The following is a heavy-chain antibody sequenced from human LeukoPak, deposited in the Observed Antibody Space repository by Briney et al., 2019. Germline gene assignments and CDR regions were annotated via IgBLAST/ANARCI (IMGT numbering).Heavy chain of an antibody. V-gene: IGHV3-33*06. CDR2: IWHDGSNK. Sequence: GGSLRLSCAAPGFTFSTYGMHWVRQAPGKGLEWVAVIWHDGSNKYYADSVKGRFTISRDNSKNTLYLQMNSLRAEDTAVYYCAKDLGIAVEPKSLYGMDVWGQGTTVTVSS. J-gene: IGHJ6*02. D-gene: IGHD6-19*01. CDR3: AKDLGIAVEPKSLYGMDV. CDR1: GFTFSTYG.